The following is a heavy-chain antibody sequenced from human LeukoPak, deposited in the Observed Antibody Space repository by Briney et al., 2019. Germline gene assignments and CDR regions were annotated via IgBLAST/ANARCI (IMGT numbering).Heavy chain of an antibody. CDR1: GVTLSSYA. V-gene: IGHV3-23*01. J-gene: IGHJ4*02. CDR3: AKDRSGS. Sequence: AESLTLSCAASGVTLSSYAMSWVRQAPGKGLEWVSAISGSGGSTYYADSVKGRFTISRDNSKNTLYLQMNSLRAEDTAVYYCAKDRSGSWGQGTLVAVSS. CDR2: ISGSGGST. D-gene: IGHD2-15*01.